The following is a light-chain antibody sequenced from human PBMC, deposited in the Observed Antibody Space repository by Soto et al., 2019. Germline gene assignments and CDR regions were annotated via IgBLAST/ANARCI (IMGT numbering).Light chain of an antibody. V-gene: IGLV2-11*01. Sequence: QSALTQPRSVSGSPGQSVTISCTGTSSDVGGYNYVSWYQQHPGKAPKLMIYDVSKRPSGVPDRFSGSKSGNTASLTISGRPAEDEADYYCCSYAGSYTLYVFGTGTKLTVL. CDR1: SSDVGGYNY. J-gene: IGLJ1*01. CDR2: DVS. CDR3: CSYAGSYTLYV.